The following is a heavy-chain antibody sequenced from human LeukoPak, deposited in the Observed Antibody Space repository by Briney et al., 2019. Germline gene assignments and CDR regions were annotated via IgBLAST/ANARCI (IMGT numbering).Heavy chain of an antibody. CDR1: GFTFSSHW. J-gene: IGHJ4*02. CDR2: INSDGSSI. D-gene: IGHD5-18*01. Sequence: GGSLRLSCAASGFTFSSHWMHWVRQAPGKGLVWVSRINSDGSSISYADSVKGRFTISRDNAKNTLYLQMNSLRAEDTAVYYCARGGYSYDFDYWGQGTLVTVSS. V-gene: IGHV3-74*01. CDR3: ARGGYSYDFDY.